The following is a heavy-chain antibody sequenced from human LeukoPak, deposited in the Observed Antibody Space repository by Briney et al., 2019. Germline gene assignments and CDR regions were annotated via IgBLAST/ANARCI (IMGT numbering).Heavy chain of an antibody. CDR3: ARGPIQLWIHNAMDV. D-gene: IGHD5-18*01. V-gene: IGHV3-49*04. CDR2: IRSKAYRGTT. Sequence: GGSLRLSCTTSGFSFADHAMSWVRQAPGKGLEWVGFIRSKAYRGTTEYAASVKGRFTISRDDSNSIVYLLMNNLKSEDTALYYCARGPIQLWIHNAMDVWGQGATVTVSS. J-gene: IGHJ6*02. CDR1: GFSFADHA.